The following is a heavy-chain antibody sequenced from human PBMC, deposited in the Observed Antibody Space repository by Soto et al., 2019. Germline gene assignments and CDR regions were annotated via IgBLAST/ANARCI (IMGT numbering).Heavy chain of an antibody. J-gene: IGHJ6*02. V-gene: IGHV4-34*01. CDR3: ARGWRITMIRYYYYYGMYV. CDR2: INHSGST. D-gene: IGHD3-10*01. Sequence: QVQLQQWGAGLLKPSETLSLTCAVYGGSFSGYYWSWIRQPPGKGLEWIGEINHSGSTNYNPSLKSRVTISVDTSKNQFSLKLSSVTAADTAVYYCARGWRITMIRYYYYYGMYVWGQGTTVTVSS. CDR1: GGSFSGYY.